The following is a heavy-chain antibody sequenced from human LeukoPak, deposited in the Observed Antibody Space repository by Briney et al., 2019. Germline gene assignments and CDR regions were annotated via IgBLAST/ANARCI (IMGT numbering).Heavy chain of an antibody. CDR1: GGSISSYY. Sequence: SETLSLTCTVSGGSISSYYWSWIRQPAGKGLDWSGRIYTSGSTNYNPSLKSRVTMSVDTSKNQFSLKLSSVTAADTAVYYCARDGIIAAAGLSFDPWGQGTLLTVSS. CDR3: ARDGIIAAAGLSFDP. D-gene: IGHD6-13*01. V-gene: IGHV4-4*07. CDR2: IYTSGST. J-gene: IGHJ5*02.